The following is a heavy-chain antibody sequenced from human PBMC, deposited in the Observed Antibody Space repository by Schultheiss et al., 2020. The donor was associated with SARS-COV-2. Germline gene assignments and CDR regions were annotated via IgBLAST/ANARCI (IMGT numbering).Heavy chain of an antibody. CDR3: ARDFGGIAAAGPDY. Sequence: GESLKISCAASGFTFTSYHMNWVRQAPGKGLEWVAVISYDGSNKYYADSVKGRFTISRDNSKNMLYLQMNSLRVEDTAVYYCARDFGGIAAAGPDYWGQGTLVTVSS. CDR2: ISYDGSNK. CDR1: GFTFTSYH. D-gene: IGHD6-13*01. J-gene: IGHJ4*02. V-gene: IGHV3-30*03.